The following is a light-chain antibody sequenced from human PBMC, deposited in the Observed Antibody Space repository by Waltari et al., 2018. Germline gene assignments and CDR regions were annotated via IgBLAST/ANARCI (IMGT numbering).Light chain of an antibody. CDR1: QSISNW. CDR3: QQVNSFPAT. J-gene: IGKJ4*01. CDR2: GAS. V-gene: IGKV1-12*01. Sequence: DIQITQSPSSVAAFLGDRVTITCRASQSISNWLAWYQQKPGKAPKLLIYGASDLHSGVPSRFSGSGAGTDFTLTISSLQAEDFATYYCQQVNSFPATFGGGTTVEIK.